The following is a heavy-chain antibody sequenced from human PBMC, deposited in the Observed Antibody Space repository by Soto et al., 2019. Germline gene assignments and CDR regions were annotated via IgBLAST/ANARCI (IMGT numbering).Heavy chain of an antibody. CDR3: ARDTYYYGSGSLQ. CDR2: ISYDGSNK. D-gene: IGHD3-10*01. Sequence: GGSLRLSCAASGFTFSSYAMHWVRQAPGKGLEWVAVISYDGSNKYYADSVKGRFTISRDNSKNTLYLQMNSLRAEDTAVYYCARDTYYYGSGSLQWGQGTLVTVSS. CDR1: GFTFSSYA. J-gene: IGHJ4*02. V-gene: IGHV3-30-3*01.